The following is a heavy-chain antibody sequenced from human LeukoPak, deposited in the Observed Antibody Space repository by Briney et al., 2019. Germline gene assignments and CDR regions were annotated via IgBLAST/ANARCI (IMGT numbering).Heavy chain of an antibody. Sequence: ASVKVSCKTSGYTFTSHYMHWVRQAPGQGPEWMGIIRPNEGSTTYAPRFQGRVTMTWDTSTTTVYMELSSLTSEDTALYYCVRELHSGSCCFDYWGQGTLVTVSS. D-gene: IGHD1-26*01. J-gene: IGHJ4*02. CDR1: GYTFTSHY. CDR2: IRPNEGST. CDR3: VRELHSGSCCFDY. V-gene: IGHV1-46*01.